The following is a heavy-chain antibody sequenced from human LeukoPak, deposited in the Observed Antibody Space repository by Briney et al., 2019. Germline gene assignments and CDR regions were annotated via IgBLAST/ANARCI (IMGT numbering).Heavy chain of an antibody. Sequence: SETLSLTCTVSGASVSSGSYYWTWIRQPPGKGLEWIGYIYYSGTTNYNPSLKSRVTISVDTSKNQLSLKLSSVTAADTAVYYCAREDYCSGGSCYSGYFQHWGQGTLVTVSS. D-gene: IGHD2-15*01. V-gene: IGHV4-61*01. J-gene: IGHJ1*01. CDR3: AREDYCSGGSCYSGYFQH. CDR2: IYYSGTT. CDR1: GASVSSGSYY.